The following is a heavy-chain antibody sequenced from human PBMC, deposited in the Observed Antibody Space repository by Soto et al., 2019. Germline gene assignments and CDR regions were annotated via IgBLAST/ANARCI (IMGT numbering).Heavy chain of an antibody. V-gene: IGHV1-18*01. Sequence: GASVKVSCKTFGYTFTSYGIGWARQAPGQGLEWMGWINTYNGNTNYAQNLQGRVTLTTDTSTSTAYMELRSLRSNDTAIYYCVLVDVYVPPSPHDFCSQGTSVPGSS. CDR3: VLVDVYVPPSPHDF. CDR1: GYTFTSYG. CDR2: INTYNGNT. D-gene: IGHD3-16*01. J-gene: IGHJ6*02.